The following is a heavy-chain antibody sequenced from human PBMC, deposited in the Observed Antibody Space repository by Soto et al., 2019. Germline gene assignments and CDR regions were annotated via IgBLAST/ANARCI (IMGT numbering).Heavy chain of an antibody. Sequence: QVQLQQWGAGLLKPSATLSLTCAVYGGSFSGYYWTWIRQPPGTGLEWIGEINHSGSTNYNPTLKSRVTISVDTSKHQFSLKLTSVTAADTAGYYCARDKITGRFDYWGQGTLVTVSS. V-gene: IGHV4-34*01. CDR2: INHSGST. D-gene: IGHD2-8*02. J-gene: IGHJ4*02. CDR3: ARDKITGRFDY. CDR1: GGSFSGYY.